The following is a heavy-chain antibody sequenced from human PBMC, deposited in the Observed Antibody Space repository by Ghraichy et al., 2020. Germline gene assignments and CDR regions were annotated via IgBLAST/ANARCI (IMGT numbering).Heavy chain of an antibody. Sequence: SQTLSLTCAVYGGSFNDLYWTWVRQSPGNDLEWIGEISHTGSTVYNPSLRSRVTISLNTSNNQFSLTLPSVTAADTAVYYCARGIRVNNYYYAMDVWGQGTTLTVSS. CDR3: ARGIRVNNYYYAMDV. J-gene: IGHJ6*02. CDR1: GGSFNDLY. V-gene: IGHV4-34*01. CDR2: ISHTGST.